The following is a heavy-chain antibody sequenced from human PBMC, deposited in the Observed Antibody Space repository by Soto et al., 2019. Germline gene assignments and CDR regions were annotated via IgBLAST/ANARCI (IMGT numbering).Heavy chain of an antibody. Sequence: SETLSLTCTVSGGSISSYYWSLIRQPPGKGLEWIGYVDYSGTANYNPSLKSRVSMSVDTSKNQLSLKVTSVTAADTAMYYCARADTAMTTPFDYWGQGTLVTVSS. CDR1: GGSISSYY. V-gene: IGHV4-59*12. CDR3: ARADTAMTTPFDY. D-gene: IGHD5-18*01. J-gene: IGHJ4*02. CDR2: VDYSGTA.